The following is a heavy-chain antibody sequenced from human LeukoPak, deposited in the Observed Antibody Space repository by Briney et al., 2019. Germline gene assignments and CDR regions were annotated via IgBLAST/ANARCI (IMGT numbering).Heavy chain of an antibody. CDR1: GFTFSSYA. D-gene: IGHD5-24*01. J-gene: IGHJ4*02. Sequence: GGSLRLSCAASGFTFSSYAMHWVRQAPGKGLEWVAVISIGRSNKYYADPVKGRLTISRENSKNTLYLQINSLRAEDTAVYYCASEEMATNTYFDYWGQGTLVTVSS. CDR3: ASEEMATNTYFDY. V-gene: IGHV3-30-3*01. CDR2: ISIGRSNK.